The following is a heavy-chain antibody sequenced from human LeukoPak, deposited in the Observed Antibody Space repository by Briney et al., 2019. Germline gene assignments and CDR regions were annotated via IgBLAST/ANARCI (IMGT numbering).Heavy chain of an antibody. V-gene: IGHV3-30-3*01. CDR2: ISYDGSNK. CDR3: ARAYDYGDYSSFDY. CDR1: GFTFSSYA. Sequence: PGGSLRLSCAASGFTFSSYAMHWVRQAPGKGLEWVAVISYDGSNKYYADSVKGRFTISRDNSKNTLYLQMNSLRAEDTAVYHCARAYDYGDYSSFDYWGQGTLVTVSS. J-gene: IGHJ4*02. D-gene: IGHD4-17*01.